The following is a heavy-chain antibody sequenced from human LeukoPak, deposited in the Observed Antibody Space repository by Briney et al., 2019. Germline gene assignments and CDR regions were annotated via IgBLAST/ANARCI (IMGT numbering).Heavy chain of an antibody. J-gene: IGHJ4*02. CDR2: INPNSGGT. D-gene: IGHD5-24*01. V-gene: IGHV1-2*02. CDR3: ARDWMAKGDY. Sequence: ASVKVSCKASGGTFSSYAISWVRQAPGQGLEWMGWINPNSGGTNYAQKFQGRVTMTRDTSISTAYMELSRLRSDDTAVYYCARDWMAKGDYWGQGTLVTVSS. CDR1: GGTFSSYA.